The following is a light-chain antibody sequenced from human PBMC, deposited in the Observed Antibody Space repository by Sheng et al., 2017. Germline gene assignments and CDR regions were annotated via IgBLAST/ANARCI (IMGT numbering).Light chain of an antibody. CDR1: QSVTFD. CDR3: QQYNIWPPIT. J-gene: IGKJ5*01. V-gene: IGKV3-15*01. CDR2: GAS. Sequence: EIVMTQSPATLSVSPGERVTLSCRASQSVTFDLAWYQQKPGQAPRLLIYGASTRAPGIPARFSGSGSGTEFTLTISSLQSEDFAVYYCQQYNIWPPITFGQGTRLEIK.